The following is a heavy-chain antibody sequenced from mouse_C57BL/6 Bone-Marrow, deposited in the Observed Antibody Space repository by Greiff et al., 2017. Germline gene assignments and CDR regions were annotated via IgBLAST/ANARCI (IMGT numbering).Heavy chain of an antibody. D-gene: IGHD1-1*01. CDR2: ISSGGDYI. Sequence: EVHLVESGEGLVKPGGSLKLSCAASGFTFSSYAMSWVRQTPEKRLEWVAYISSGGDYIYYADTVKGRFTISRDNARNTLYLQMSSLKSEDTAMYYCTRGTTVVYYYAMDYWGQGTSVTVSS. CDR1: GFTFSSYA. J-gene: IGHJ4*01. CDR3: TRGTTVVYYYAMDY. V-gene: IGHV5-9-1*02.